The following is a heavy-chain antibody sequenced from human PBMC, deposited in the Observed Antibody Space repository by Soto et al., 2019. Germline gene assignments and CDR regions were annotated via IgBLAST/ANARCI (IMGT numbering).Heavy chain of an antibody. CDR3: VKDVGSRHYDFTNFDS. CDR1: GFIFDDYA. V-gene: IGHV3-9*01. J-gene: IGHJ4*02. CDR2: IDWNRATT. Sequence: EVQLLESGGGVVQPGGSLRLSCIASGFIFDDYASHWVRQVPGKGLERVSGIDWNRATTGYADSVKGRFTLSRDNARNSVLLQMNSLRPEDTAFYYCVKDVGSRHYDFTNFDSWGQGTLVTVSS. D-gene: IGHD3-3*01.